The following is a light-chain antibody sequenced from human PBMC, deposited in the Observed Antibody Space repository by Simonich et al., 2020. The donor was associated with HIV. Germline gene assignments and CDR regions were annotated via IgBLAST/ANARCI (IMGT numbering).Light chain of an antibody. V-gene: IGLV2-8*01. Sequence: QSALTQPASVSGSPGQSITISCTETSSDIGVYKYVSWYQQHPGKAPKLMIYEVNKRPSGVPQRVAGSKSGNTASLTVSGLQAEDEADYYCSSYVGTNTVFGGGTKLTVL. J-gene: IGLJ2*01. CDR1: SSDIGVYKY. CDR2: EVN. CDR3: SSYVGTNTV.